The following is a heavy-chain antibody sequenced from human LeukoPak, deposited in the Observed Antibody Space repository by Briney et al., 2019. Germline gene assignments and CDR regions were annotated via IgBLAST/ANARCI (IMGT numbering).Heavy chain of an antibody. D-gene: IGHD6-25*01. CDR3: AREGRGSPGDAFDI. CDR1: GGTFSSYA. V-gene: IGHV1-69*05. CDR2: IIPIFDTA. J-gene: IGHJ3*02. Sequence: SVKVSCKASGGTFSSYAISWVRQAPGQGLEWMGGIIPIFDTANYAQKFQGRVTITTDESTSTAYMELSSLRSEDTAVYYCAREGRGSPGDAFDIWGQGTMVTVSS.